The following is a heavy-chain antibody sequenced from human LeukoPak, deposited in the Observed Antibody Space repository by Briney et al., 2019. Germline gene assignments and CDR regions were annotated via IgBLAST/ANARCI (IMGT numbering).Heavy chain of an antibody. CDR2: IKSNSDGGTT. Sequence: KTGGSLRLSCGVSGFTFTNAWMSWVRQAPAKGLEWVGQIKSNSDGGTTDYAAPVKGRFSISRDDSKNTLYLQMNSLKTEDTAVYYCTTLYGSGAYYWGQGTLVTVAS. CDR1: GFTFTNAW. D-gene: IGHD3-10*01. V-gene: IGHV3-15*01. J-gene: IGHJ4*02. CDR3: TTLYGSGAYY.